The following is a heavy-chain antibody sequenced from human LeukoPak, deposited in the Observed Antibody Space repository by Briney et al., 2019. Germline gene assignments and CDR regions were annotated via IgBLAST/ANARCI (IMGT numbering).Heavy chain of an antibody. CDR3: ARPGQAAAGFDY. CDR2: INPSGGST. V-gene: IGHV1-46*01. D-gene: IGHD6-13*01. J-gene: IGHJ4*02. CDR1: GYTFTSYY. Sequence: EASVKVPCKASGYTFTSYYMHWVRQAPGQGLEWMGIINPSGGSTSYAQKFQGRVTMTRDTSTSTVYMELSSLRSEDTAVYYCARPGQAAAGFDYWGQGTLVTVSS.